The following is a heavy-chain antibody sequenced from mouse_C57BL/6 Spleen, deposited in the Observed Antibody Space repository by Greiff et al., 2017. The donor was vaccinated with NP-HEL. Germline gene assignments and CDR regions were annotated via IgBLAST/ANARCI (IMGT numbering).Heavy chain of an antibody. V-gene: IGHV1-69*01. Sequence: QVQLQQPGAELVMPGASVKLSCKASGYTFTSYWMHWVKQRPGQGLEWIGEIDPSDSYTNYNQKFKGKSTLTVDKSSSTAYMQLSSLTSEDSAVYYCATQGPAQATSSFDDWGKGTTLTVAS. J-gene: IGHJ2*01. CDR2: IDPSDSYT. CDR3: ATQGPAQATSSFDD. CDR1: GYTFTSYW. D-gene: IGHD3-2*02.